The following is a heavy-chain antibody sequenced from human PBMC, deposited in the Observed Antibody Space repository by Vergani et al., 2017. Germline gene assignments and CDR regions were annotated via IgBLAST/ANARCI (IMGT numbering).Heavy chain of an antibody. CDR3: ARGEEYYDGTGSRYMDV. J-gene: IGHJ6*03. V-gene: IGHV3-74*01. CDR1: GFTFSSYW. D-gene: IGHD3-10*01. CDR2: INSDGSST. Sequence: EVQLVESGGGFVQPGGSLRLSCAASGFTFSSYWMNWVRQAPGKGLVWVSSINSDGSSTSYADTVKGRFTISRDNAKNTLYLQMNSLRAEDTAVYYCARGEEYYDGTGSRYMDVWGKGTTVTVSS.